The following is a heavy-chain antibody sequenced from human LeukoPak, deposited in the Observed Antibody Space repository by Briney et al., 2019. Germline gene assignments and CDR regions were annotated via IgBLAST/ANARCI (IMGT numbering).Heavy chain of an antibody. Sequence: ASVKVSCKASGYTFTGYYMHWVRQAPGQGLEWMGRINPNSGDTNYAQEFQGRVTMTRDTSISTAYLEMSSLRSDDTAVYNCARDSFGAVSVVVAAARRDWFDPWGQGTLVTVSS. CDR1: GYTFTGYY. CDR3: ARDSFGAVSVVVAAARRDWFDP. V-gene: IGHV1-2*06. D-gene: IGHD2-15*01. CDR2: INPNSGDT. J-gene: IGHJ5*02.